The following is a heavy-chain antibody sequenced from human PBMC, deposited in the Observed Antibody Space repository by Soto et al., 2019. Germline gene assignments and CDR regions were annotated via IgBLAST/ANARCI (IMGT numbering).Heavy chain of an antibody. Sequence: QPGGSLRLSCAASGFTFSDYGMSWVRQAPGKGLEWVSAISGSGGRTNYADSVKGRFTISRDNSRNTLYLDMNSLRAEDTATYYCAKEYGSGWGYDYWGQGT. CDR1: GFTFSDYG. CDR2: ISGSGGRT. CDR3: AKEYGSGWGYDY. J-gene: IGHJ4*02. V-gene: IGHV3-23*01. D-gene: IGHD6-19*01.